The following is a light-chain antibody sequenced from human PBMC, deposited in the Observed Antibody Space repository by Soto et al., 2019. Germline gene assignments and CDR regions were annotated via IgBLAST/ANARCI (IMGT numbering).Light chain of an antibody. CDR3: QQYNNWPRIT. V-gene: IGKV3-15*01. J-gene: IGKJ5*01. Sequence: EIVLTQSPGTLSLSPGERATLSCRAIQSVGGNHLAWYQQKPGQAPRLLIYGASTRATGIPARFSGSGSGTEFTLTISSLQSEDFAVYYCQQYNNWPRITFGQGTRLEIK. CDR2: GAS. CDR1: QSVGGN.